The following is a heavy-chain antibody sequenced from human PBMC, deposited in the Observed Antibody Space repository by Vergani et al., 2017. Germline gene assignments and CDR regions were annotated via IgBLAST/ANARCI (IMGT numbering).Heavy chain of an antibody. Sequence: QLQLQESGSGLVKPSQTLSLTCAVSGGSISSGGYSWSWIRQPPGKGLEWIGYIYHSGSTYYNPSLKSRVTISVDRSKSQFSLKLSSVTAADTAVYYCARGSSIAARPFNYMDVWGKGTTVTVSS. D-gene: IGHD6-6*01. CDR3: ARGSSIAARPFNYMDV. CDR2: IYHSGST. J-gene: IGHJ6*03. V-gene: IGHV4-30-2*01. CDR1: GGSISSGGYS.